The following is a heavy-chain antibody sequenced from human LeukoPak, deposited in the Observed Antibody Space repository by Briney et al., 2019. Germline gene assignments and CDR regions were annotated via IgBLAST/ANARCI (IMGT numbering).Heavy chain of an antibody. J-gene: IGHJ4*02. Sequence: PGGSLRLSCGASGFTFRNYGMHWVRQAPGKGLEWVAIIWYDGSKKYYADSVKGRFTISRDNSKNTLYLQMNSLRAEDTAVYYCTKDARALMTTSLPDYWGQGTLVTVSS. V-gene: IGHV3-33*06. D-gene: IGHD2/OR15-2a*01. CDR1: GFTFRNYG. CDR2: IWYDGSKK. CDR3: TKDARALMTTSLPDY.